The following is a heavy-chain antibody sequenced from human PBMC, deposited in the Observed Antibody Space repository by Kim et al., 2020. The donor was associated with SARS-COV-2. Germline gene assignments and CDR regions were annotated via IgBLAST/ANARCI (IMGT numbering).Heavy chain of an antibody. D-gene: IGHD3-10*01. V-gene: IGHV4-34*01. CDR2: ISSGGAT. CDR1: DGSLDTYY. Sequence: SETLSLSCAVSDGSLDTYYWNWIRQSPGKAPEWMGEISSGGATTYNPSLKSRLTLSIDTSKNQFSLGLSSVTAADTAVYYCASGKDYFGSGDYFDYWGQGVPVVVSS. CDR3: ASGKDYFGSGDYFDY. J-gene: IGHJ4*02.